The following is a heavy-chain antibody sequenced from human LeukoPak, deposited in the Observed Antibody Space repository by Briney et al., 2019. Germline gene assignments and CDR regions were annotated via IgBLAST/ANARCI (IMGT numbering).Heavy chain of an antibody. D-gene: IGHD1-26*01. J-gene: IGHJ3*02. CDR3: ARDFSGSYYFESDDAFDI. V-gene: IGHV3-11*04. Sequence: GGSLRLSCAASELTFSDYYMNWVRQAPGKGLEWVAYISTSGATKYYADSVTGRFTVSRDNTKKSLFLQMNSLRAEDTAVYYCARDFSGSYYFESDDAFDIWGQGTMVTVSS. CDR1: ELTFSDYY. CDR2: ISTSGATK.